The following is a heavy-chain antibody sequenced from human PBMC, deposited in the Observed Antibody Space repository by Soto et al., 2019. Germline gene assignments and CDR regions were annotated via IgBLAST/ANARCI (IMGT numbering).Heavy chain of an antibody. J-gene: IGHJ5*02. CDR3: TTFSWPLRSHRSRPSFDP. CDR2: IKSKTDGGTT. CDR1: GSTFSNAW. D-gene: IGHD2-15*01. Sequence: PGGSLRLSCAASGSTFSNAWMSWVRQAPGKGLEWVGRIKSKTDGGTTDYAAPVKGRFTISRDDSKNTLYLQMNSLKTEDTAVYYCTTFSWPLRSHRSRPSFDPWGQGTLVTVSS. V-gene: IGHV3-15*01.